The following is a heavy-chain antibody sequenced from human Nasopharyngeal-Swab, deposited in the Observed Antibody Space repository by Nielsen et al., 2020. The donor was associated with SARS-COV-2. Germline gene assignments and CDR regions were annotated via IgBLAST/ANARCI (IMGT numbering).Heavy chain of an antibody. J-gene: IGHJ6*02. D-gene: IGHD2-15*01. CDR3: ARDWWGGGMDV. Sequence: LPLPCTVSGGSISSGRYYWSWLPQPAGKGLGWIGRIYTSGSTNYNPSLKSRVTISVDTSKNQFSLKLSSVTAADTAVYYCARDWWGGGMDVWGQGTTVTVSS. CDR2: IYTSGST. CDR1: GGSISSGRYY. V-gene: IGHV4-61*02.